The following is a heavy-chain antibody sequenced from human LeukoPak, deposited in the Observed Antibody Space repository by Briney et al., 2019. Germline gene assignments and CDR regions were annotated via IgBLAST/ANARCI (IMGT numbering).Heavy chain of an antibody. J-gene: IGHJ6*02. Sequence: GGSLRLSCAASGFTFSSYGMHWVRQAPGKGLVWVSRINSDGSSTSYADSVKSRFTISRDNAKNTLYLEMNSLRAEDTAVYYCAKGENYFYYSAMDVWGQGTTVTVSS. CDR3: AKGENYFYYSAMDV. V-gene: IGHV3-74*01. CDR2: INSDGSST. CDR1: GFTFSSYG.